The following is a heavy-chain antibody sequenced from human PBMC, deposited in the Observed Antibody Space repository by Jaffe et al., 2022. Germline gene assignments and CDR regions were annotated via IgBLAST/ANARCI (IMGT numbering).Heavy chain of an antibody. D-gene: IGHD1-26*01. CDR3: AKVAGRWETVDY. Sequence: QVQLVESGGGVVQPGGSLRLSCVVSGFTFSSYGMHWVRQAPGKGLEWVSFIPYDRDNKYYADSVKGRFTISRDNSKNTLYLQMNSLRPEDTAEYYCAKVAGRWETVDYWGQGTLVTVSS. CDR2: IPYDRDNK. J-gene: IGHJ4*02. CDR1: GFTFSSYG. V-gene: IGHV3-30*02.